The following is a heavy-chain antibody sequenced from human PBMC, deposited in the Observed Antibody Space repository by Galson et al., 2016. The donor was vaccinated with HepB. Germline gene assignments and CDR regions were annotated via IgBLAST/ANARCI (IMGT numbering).Heavy chain of an antibody. CDR2: INPNSGGT. J-gene: IGHJ5*02. CDR1: GYSFTGYY. V-gene: IGHV1-2*06. CDR3: AREYYYGSGSYWGNWFDP. Sequence: SVKVSCKASGYSFTGYYLHWVRQAPGQGLEWMGRINPNSGGTNYAQKFQGRVTMTRDTSISTASMELSSLRSDDTAVYYCAREYYYGSGSYWGNWFDPWGQGTLVTVSS. D-gene: IGHD3-10*01.